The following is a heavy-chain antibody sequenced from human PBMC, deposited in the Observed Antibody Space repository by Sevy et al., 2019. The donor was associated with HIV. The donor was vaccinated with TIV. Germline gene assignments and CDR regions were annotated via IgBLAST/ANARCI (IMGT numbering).Heavy chain of an antibody. Sequence: ASVKVSCKASGYTFTSYGISWVRQAPGQGLEWMGWISAYNGNTNYAQKLQGRVTMTTDTSTSTAYMELRSLRSDDTAVYYCARVSAAAGMYYYYYGMDVWGQGTTVTVSS. V-gene: IGHV1-18*01. CDR1: GYTFTSYG. D-gene: IGHD6-13*01. CDR2: ISAYNGNT. J-gene: IGHJ6*02. CDR3: ARVSAAAGMYYYYYGMDV.